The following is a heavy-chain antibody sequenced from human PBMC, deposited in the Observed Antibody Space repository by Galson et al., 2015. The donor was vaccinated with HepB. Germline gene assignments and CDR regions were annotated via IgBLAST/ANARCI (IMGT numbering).Heavy chain of an antibody. CDR1: GYTFTSYG. D-gene: IGHD1-20*01. CDR3: ARDAAPRYNWNRDVPGGGVGRPMDV. CDR2: ISAYNGNT. V-gene: IGHV1-18*04. Sequence: SVKVSCKASGYTFTSYGISWVRQAPGQGLEWMGWISAYNGNTNYAQKLQGRVTMTTDTSTSTAYMELRSLRSDDTAVYYCARDAAPRYNWNRDVPGGGVGRPMDVWGQGTTVTVSS. J-gene: IGHJ6*02.